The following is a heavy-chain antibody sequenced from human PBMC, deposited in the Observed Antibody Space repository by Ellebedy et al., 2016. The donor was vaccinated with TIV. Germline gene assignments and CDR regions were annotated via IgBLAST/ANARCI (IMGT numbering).Heavy chain of an antibody. V-gene: IGHV3-23*01. Sequence: PGGSLRLSCVGSGFTFSSYAMSWVRQAPGKGLEWVSTIGGSGDEIHYADSVKGRFTISRDNFKNTLCLQMNSLRAEDTAVYYCANYKNTGGSVWRSDAFDVWGQGTMVTVSS. CDR3: ANYKNTGGSVWRSDAFDV. CDR2: IGGSGDEI. D-gene: IGHD6-19*01. J-gene: IGHJ3*01. CDR1: GFTFSSYA.